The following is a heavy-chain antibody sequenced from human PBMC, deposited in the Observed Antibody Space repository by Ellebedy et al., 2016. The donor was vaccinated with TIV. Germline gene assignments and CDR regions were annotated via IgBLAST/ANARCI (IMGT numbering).Heavy chain of an antibody. J-gene: IGHJ5*02. D-gene: IGHD3-9*01. CDR2: IYPGDSDT. CDR3: ARLSYDILTGYPNWFDP. Sequence: KVSXKGSGYSFTSYWIGWVRQMPGKGLEWMGIIYPGDSDTRYSPSFQGQVTISADKSISTAYLQWSSLKASDTAMYYCARLSYDILTGYPNWFDPWGQGTLVTVSS. V-gene: IGHV5-51*01. CDR1: GYSFTSYW.